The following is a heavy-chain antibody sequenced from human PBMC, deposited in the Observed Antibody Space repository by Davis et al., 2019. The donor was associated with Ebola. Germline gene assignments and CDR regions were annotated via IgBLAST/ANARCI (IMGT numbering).Heavy chain of an antibody. Sequence: GESLKISCAASGFTFSSYAMHWVRQAPGKGLEWVAVISYDGSNKYYADSVKGRFTISRDNSKNTLYLQMNSLRAEDTAVYYCAREGSMVRGVMDYYYGMDVWGQGTTVTVSS. J-gene: IGHJ6*02. D-gene: IGHD3-10*01. CDR3: AREGSMVRGVMDYYYGMDV. CDR1: GFTFSSYA. V-gene: IGHV3-30-3*01. CDR2: ISYDGSNK.